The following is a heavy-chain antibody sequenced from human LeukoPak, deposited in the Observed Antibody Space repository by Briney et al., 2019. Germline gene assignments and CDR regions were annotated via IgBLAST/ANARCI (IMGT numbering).Heavy chain of an antibody. CDR2: IYYSGST. CDR3: ARRHYYGSGSYIGWFDP. Sequence: SETLSLTCTVSGGSISSSSYYWGWIRQPPGKGLEWIGSIYYSGSTYYNPSLKSRVTISVDTSKNQFSLKLSSVTAADTAVHYCARRHYYGSGSYIGWFDPWGQGTLVTVSS. D-gene: IGHD3-10*01. V-gene: IGHV4-39*01. CDR1: GGSISSSSYY. J-gene: IGHJ5*02.